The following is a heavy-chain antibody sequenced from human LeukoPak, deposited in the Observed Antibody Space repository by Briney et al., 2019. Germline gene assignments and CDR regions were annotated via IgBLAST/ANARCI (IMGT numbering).Heavy chain of an antibody. CDR2: IKGDESAK. V-gene: IGHV3-7*01. CDR3: ARDVGGSLDY. D-gene: IGHD1-26*01. Sequence: GGSLRLSCAASGFTFSTYWMAWVRQTPGKGLEWVANIKGDESAKHQADSVKGRFTISRDNAQNSVYLQMTSLRGEDTAVYYCARDVGGSLDYWGQGTLVTVSS. CDR1: GFTFSTYW. J-gene: IGHJ4*02.